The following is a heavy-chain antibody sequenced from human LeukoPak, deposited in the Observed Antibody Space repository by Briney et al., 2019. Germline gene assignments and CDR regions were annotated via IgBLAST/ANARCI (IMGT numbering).Heavy chain of an antibody. D-gene: IGHD2-15*01. J-gene: IGHJ4*02. CDR1: GFTFSSYG. V-gene: IGHV3-66*01. Sequence: GGSLRLSCAASGFTFSSYGMHWVRQAPGKGLEWVSVIYSGGSTYYADSVKGRFTISRDNSKNTLYLQMNSLRAEDTAVYYCASPLHCSGGSCYSAGFNYWGQGTLVTVSS. CDR2: IYSGGST. CDR3: ASPLHCSGGSCYSAGFNY.